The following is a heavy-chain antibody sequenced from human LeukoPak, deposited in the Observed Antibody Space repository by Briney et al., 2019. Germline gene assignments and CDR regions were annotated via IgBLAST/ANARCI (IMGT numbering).Heavy chain of an antibody. V-gene: IGHV3-21*01. CDR3: ARSVGYCSSTSCYFDY. CDR2: ISSSSSYI. J-gene: IGHJ4*02. Sequence: PGGSLRLSCAASGFTFSSYTMTWVRHAPGKGLEWVSSISSSSSYIYSADSVKGRFTISRDNAKNSLYLQMNSLRAEDTAVYYCARSVGYCSSTSCYFDYWGQGTLVTVSS. D-gene: IGHD2-2*03. CDR1: GFTFSSYT.